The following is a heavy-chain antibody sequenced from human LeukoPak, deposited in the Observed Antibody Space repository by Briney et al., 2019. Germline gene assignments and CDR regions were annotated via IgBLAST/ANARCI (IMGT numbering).Heavy chain of an antibody. CDR1: GYTFTGYY. CDR2: INPNSGGT. V-gene: IGHV1-2*02. Sequence: ASVKVSCKASGYTFTGYYMHWVLQAPGHGLEWMGWINPNSGGTNYAQKLQGRVTMTSDTSISTAYMELSRLRSDDTAVYYCAREAGTTAFDIWGEGTMVTVSS. D-gene: IGHD6-19*01. J-gene: IGHJ3*02. CDR3: AREAGTTAFDI.